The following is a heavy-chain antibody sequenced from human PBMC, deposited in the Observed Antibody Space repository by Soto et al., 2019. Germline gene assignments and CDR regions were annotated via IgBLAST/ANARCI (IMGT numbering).Heavy chain of an antibody. CDR1: GGSVSSGGYY. CDR2: IYYSGST. Sequence: QVQLQESGPGLVKPSQTLSLTCTVSGGSVSSGGYYWSWIRQHPGKGLEWIGYIYYSGSTYYNPSLKSRVTISVDTSKNQFSLKLSSVTAADTAVYYCARDPRITGTTVGDAFDIWGQGTMVTVSS. CDR3: ARDPRITGTTVGDAFDI. D-gene: IGHD1-7*01. V-gene: IGHV4-31*03. J-gene: IGHJ3*02.